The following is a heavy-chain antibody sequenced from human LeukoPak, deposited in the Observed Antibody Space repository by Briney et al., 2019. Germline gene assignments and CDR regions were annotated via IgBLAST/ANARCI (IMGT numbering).Heavy chain of an antibody. Sequence: ASVKVSCKTSGYTFTSYDINWVRQATGQGLEWMGWMNPDTGNTDYAQKFQGRVTMTRDISTGTAYMELRSLRSDDTAVYYCARVADTAMVTGYYYYYYMDVWGKGTTVTVSS. CDR2: MNPDTGNT. V-gene: IGHV1-8*01. CDR3: ARVADTAMVTGYYYYYYMDV. CDR1: GYTFTSYD. J-gene: IGHJ6*03. D-gene: IGHD5-18*01.